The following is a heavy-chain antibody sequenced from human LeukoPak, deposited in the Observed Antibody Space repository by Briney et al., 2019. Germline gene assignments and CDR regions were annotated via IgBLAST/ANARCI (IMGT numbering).Heavy chain of an antibody. CDR2: IISSSSYI. J-gene: IGHJ4*02. CDR1: GFTFSSYS. Sequence: GGSLRLSCAASGFTFSSYSMNWARQAPGKGLEWVSSIISSSSYIYYADSVKGRFTISRDNAKKSLYLQMNSLRAEDTAVYYCAGNKESGGFYYGSGSYYSPYVRWGQGTLVIVSS. V-gene: IGHV3-21*01. CDR3: AGNKESGGFYYGSGSYYSPYVR. D-gene: IGHD3-10*01.